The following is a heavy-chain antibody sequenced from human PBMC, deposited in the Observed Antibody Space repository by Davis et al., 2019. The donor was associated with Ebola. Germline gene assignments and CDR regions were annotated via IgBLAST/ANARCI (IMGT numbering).Heavy chain of an antibody. Sequence: SETLSLTCTVSGGSISSGDYYWSWIRQPPGKGLEWIGYIYYSGSTYYNPSLKSRVTISVDTSKNQFSLKLSSVTAADTAVYYCASSTTYCTGGVCYKDYYYYGMDVWGQGTTVTVSS. CDR1: GGSISSGDYY. J-gene: IGHJ6*02. CDR3: ASSTTYCTGGVCYKDYYYYGMDV. D-gene: IGHD2-8*02. V-gene: IGHV4-30-4*01. CDR2: IYYSGST.